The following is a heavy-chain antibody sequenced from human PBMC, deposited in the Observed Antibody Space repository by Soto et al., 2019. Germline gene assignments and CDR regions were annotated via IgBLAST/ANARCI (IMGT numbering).Heavy chain of an antibody. CDR1: GFTFSSYG. CDR2: ISYDGSNK. J-gene: IGHJ5*02. D-gene: IGHD6-19*01. CDR3: AKDRSSGGNRFDP. Sequence: QVQLVESGGGVVQPGRSLRLSCAASGFTFSSYGMHWVRQAPGKGLEWVAVISYDGSNKYYADSVKGRFTISRDNSKNTLYLQMNSLRAEDTAVYYCAKDRSSGGNRFDPWGQGTLVTVSS. V-gene: IGHV3-30*18.